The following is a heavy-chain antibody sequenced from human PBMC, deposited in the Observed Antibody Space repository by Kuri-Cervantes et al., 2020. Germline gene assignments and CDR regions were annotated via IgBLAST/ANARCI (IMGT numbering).Heavy chain of an antibody. Sequence: GESLKISCAASGFTFSDYYMSWIRQAPGKGLEWVSDISGTGAFTYYTDSVKGRFTISRDNSNDTVYLQVNSLRAEDTAIYYCGRVRTMLREIDCWGQGTLVTVSS. J-gene: IGHJ4*02. D-gene: IGHD3-10*01. CDR1: GFTFSDYY. CDR2: ISGTGAFT. CDR3: GRVRTMLREIDC. V-gene: IGHV3-23*01.